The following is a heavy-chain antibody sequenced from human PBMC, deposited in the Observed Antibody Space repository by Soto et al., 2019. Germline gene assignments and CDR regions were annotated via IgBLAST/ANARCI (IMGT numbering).Heavy chain of an antibody. CDR3: AKGRTYSSSWYVWLDP. J-gene: IGHJ5*02. V-gene: IGHV3-23*01. D-gene: IGHD6-13*01. CDR1: GFTFSSYA. CDR2: ISGSGGST. Sequence: PGGSLRLSCAASGFTFSSYAMSWVRQAPGKGLEWVSAISGSGGSTYYADSVKGRFTISRDNSKNTLYLQMNSLRAEDTAVYYCAKGRTYSSSWYVWLDPWGQGTLVTVYS.